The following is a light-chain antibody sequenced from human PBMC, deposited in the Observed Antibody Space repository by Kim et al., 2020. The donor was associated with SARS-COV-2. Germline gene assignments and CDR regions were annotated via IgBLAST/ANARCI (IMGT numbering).Light chain of an antibody. V-gene: IGLV6-57*03. J-gene: IGLJ2*01. CDR3: QSYDSSSYVV. Sequence: KTVTISCTRSSGSIASNYVQWYQQRPGSAPTTVIYEDNQRPSGVPDRFSGSIDSSSNSASLTISGLKTEDEADHYCQSYDSSSYVVFGGGTQLTVL. CDR2: EDN. CDR1: SGSIASNY.